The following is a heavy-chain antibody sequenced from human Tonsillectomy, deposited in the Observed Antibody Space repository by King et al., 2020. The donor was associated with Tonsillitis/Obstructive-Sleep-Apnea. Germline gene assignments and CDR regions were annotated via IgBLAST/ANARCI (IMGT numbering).Heavy chain of an antibody. CDR1: GYTFTGYY. J-gene: IGHJ4*02. CDR2: INPNSGGT. Sequence: QLVQSGAEVKKPGASVKVSCKASGYTFTGYYMHWVRQAPGQGLEWMGWINPNSGGTNYAQKFQGKVTMTRDTSISTAYMELSRLRSDDTAVYYCARDLNGDYDSSVGFDYWGQGTLVTVSS. D-gene: IGHD3-22*01. V-gene: IGHV1-2*02. CDR3: ARDLNGDYDSSVGFDY.